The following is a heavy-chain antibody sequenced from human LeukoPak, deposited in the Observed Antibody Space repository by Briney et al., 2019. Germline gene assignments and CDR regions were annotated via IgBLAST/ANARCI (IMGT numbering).Heavy chain of an antibody. CDR3: AKAAIVDSSGYDLDY. CDR1: GFTFSSYE. V-gene: IGHV3-48*03. J-gene: IGHJ4*02. Sequence: PGGSLRLSCAASGFTFSSYEMNWVRQAPGKGLEWVSYISSSGSTIYYADSVKGRFTISRDNAKNSLYLQMNSLRAEDTAVYYCAKAAIVDSSGYDLDYWGQGALVTVSS. D-gene: IGHD3-22*01. CDR2: ISSSGSTI.